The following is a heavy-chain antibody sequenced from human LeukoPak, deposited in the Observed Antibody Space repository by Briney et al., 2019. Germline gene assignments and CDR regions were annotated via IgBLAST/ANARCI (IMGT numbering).Heavy chain of an antibody. Sequence: GASVKVSCKASGYTFTSYDINWVRQATGQGLEWMGWMNPNSGNTGYAQKFQGRVTMTRNTSISTAYMELSSLRAEDTALYYCAKARFSGRSSWPREFDYWGQGTLVTVSS. CDR3: AKARFSGRSSWPREFDY. D-gene: IGHD6-13*01. V-gene: IGHV1-8*01. J-gene: IGHJ4*02. CDR2: MNPNSGNT. CDR1: GYTFTSYD.